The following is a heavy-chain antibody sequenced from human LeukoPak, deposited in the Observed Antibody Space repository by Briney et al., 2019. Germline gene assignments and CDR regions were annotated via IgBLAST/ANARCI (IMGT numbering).Heavy chain of an antibody. CDR3: ERDKYYYGSGRYYNVRGTLDY. CDR1: GFTFSSYA. CDR2: ISYDGTNK. D-gene: IGHD3-10*01. J-gene: IGHJ4*02. Sequence: GGSLRLSCAASGFTFSSYAMHWVRQAPGKGLEWVAVISYDGTNKYYADSLQGRFTISRDNSKNTLFLQMNSLRAEDTAVYYCERDKYYYGSGRYYNVRGTLDYWGQGTLVTVSS. V-gene: IGHV3-30-3*01.